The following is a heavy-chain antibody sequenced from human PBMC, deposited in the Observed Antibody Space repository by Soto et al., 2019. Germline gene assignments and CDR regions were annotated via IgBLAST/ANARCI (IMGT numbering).Heavy chain of an antibody. CDR2: ISQAGAT. D-gene: IGHD3-10*01. CDR1: GGSITSGNSYS. CDR3: ARAVSPYFGTWFDP. J-gene: IGHJ5*02. Sequence: SETLSLTCAVSGGSITSGNSYSWAWIRQPPGRGLEWIGSISQAGATSYNPSLKSRVSVSLDKSKNQFSLRLSSVTAADMAVYYCARAVSPYFGTWFDPWGQGTLVTVSS. V-gene: IGHV4-30-2*01.